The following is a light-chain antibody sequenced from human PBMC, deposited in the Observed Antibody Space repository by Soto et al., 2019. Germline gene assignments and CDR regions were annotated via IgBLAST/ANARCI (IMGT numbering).Light chain of an antibody. V-gene: IGKV3-11*01. CDR3: QQRSNWPPIT. J-gene: IGKJ5*01. CDR1: QSISRAY. Sequence: EILLTQSPGTLTLSPGERATLSCRASQSISRAYLAWYQQRPGQAPRLLIYDASNRATGIPARFSGSGSGTDFTLTISSLEPEDFAVYYCQQRSNWPPITFGQGTRLEI. CDR2: DAS.